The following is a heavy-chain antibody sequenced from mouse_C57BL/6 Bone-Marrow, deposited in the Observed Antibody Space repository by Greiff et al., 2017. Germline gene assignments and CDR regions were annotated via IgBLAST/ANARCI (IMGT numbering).Heavy chain of an antibody. D-gene: IGHD3-3*01. V-gene: IGHV1-18*01. CDR1: GYTFTDYN. Sequence: VQLQQSGPELVKPGASVKIPCKASGYTFTDYNMDWVKQSHGKSLEWIGDINPNNGGTIYNQKFKGKATLTVDKSSSTAYMELRSLTSEDTAVYYCARLAGTGYWGQGTTRTVSS. CDR3: ARLAGTGY. CDR2: INPNNGGT. J-gene: IGHJ2*01.